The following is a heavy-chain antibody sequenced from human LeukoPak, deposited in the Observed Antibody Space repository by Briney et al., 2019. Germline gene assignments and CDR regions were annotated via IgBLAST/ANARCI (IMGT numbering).Heavy chain of an antibody. V-gene: IGHV3-21*01. Sequence: PGGSLRLSCAASGFTFSSYWMHWVRQAPGKGLEWVSSISSSSSYIYYADSVKGRFTISRDNAKNSLYLQMNSLRAEDTAVYYCARDPPTTIFGVVIESCYGMDVWGQGTTVTVSS. CDR1: GFTFSSYW. CDR2: ISSSSSYI. CDR3: ARDPPTTIFGVVIESCYGMDV. J-gene: IGHJ6*02. D-gene: IGHD3-3*01.